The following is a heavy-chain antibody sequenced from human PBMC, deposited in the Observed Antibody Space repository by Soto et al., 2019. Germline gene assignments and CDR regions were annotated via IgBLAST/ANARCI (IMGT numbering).Heavy chain of an antibody. CDR1: GGSFSGYY. J-gene: IGHJ6*02. Sequence: SETLSLTCAVYGGSFSGYYWSWIRQPPGKGLEWIGEINHSGSTNYNPSLKSRVTISVDTSKNQFSLKLSSVTAADTAVYYCARGRVNWGRGDGMDVWGQGTTVTVSS. V-gene: IGHV4-34*01. CDR2: INHSGST. CDR3: ARGRVNWGRGDGMDV. D-gene: IGHD7-27*01.